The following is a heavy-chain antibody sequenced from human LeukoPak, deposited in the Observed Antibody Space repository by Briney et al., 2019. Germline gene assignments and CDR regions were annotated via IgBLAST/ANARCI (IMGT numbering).Heavy chain of an antibody. CDR2: INSDGSST. D-gene: IGHD6-13*01. CDR3: VKSGSSWYRAPFDY. J-gene: IGHJ4*02. Sequence: GGSLRLSCAASGFTFSSYWMHWVRQAPGKGLVWVSRINSDGSSTSYADSVKGRFTISRDNSKNTLYLQMSSLRAEDTAVYYCVKSGSSWYRAPFDYWGQGTLVTVSS. V-gene: IGHV3-74*01. CDR1: GFTFSSYW.